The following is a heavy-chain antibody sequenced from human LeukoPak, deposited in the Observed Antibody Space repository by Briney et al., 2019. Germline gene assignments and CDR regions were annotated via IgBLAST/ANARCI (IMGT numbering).Heavy chain of an antibody. D-gene: IGHD2-15*01. CDR3: ARGYCSGGSCQTDY. V-gene: IGHV3-48*03. CDR1: GFTFSSYE. CDR2: ISSSGSTI. J-gene: IGHJ4*02. Sequence: GGSLRLSCAASGFTFSSYEMNWVRQAPGKGLEWVSYISSSGSTIYYADSVKGRFTISRDNAKNSLYLQMYSLRAEDTAVYYCARGYCSGGSCQTDYWGQGTLVTVSS.